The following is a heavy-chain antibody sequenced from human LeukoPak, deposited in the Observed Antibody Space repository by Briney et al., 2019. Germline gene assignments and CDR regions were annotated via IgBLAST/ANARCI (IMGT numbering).Heavy chain of an antibody. CDR2: ISSGSTTI. V-gene: IGHV3-48*01. CDR3: ARRESTTMVRGGVDY. CDR1: GFTFTKYS. Sequence: GGSLRLSCAASGFTFTKYSMHWVRQTPGKGLEWVSYISSGSTTIYYTDSVEGRFTISRDNAKNSLYLQMNSLRAEDTAVYYCARRESTTMVRGGVDYWGQGTLVTVSS. D-gene: IGHD3-10*01. J-gene: IGHJ4*02.